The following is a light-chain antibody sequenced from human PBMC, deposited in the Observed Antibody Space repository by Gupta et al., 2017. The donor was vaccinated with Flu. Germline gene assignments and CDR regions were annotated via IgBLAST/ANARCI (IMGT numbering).Light chain of an antibody. CDR2: AAS. CDR3: QQSYSTLPLT. V-gene: IGKV1-39*01. Sequence: DIQLTQSPSSLSASVGDRVTISCRANQTITTYLHWYQQRPGKAPKLLIYAASNLQSGVPSRFSGNGSGTDFSLTISSLQPEDFATYYCQQSYSTLPLTFGGGTKVEIK. J-gene: IGKJ4*01. CDR1: QTITTY.